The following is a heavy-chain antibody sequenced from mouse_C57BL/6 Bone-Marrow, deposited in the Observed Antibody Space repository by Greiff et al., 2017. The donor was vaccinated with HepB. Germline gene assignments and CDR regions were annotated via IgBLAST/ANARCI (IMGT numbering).Heavy chain of an antibody. Sequence: VQLVESGPGLVQPSQSLSITCTVSGFSLTSYGVHWVRQSPGKGLEWLGVIWRGGSTDYNAAFMSRLSITKDNSKSQVFFKMNSLQADDTAIYYCAKNWVLYYYAMDYWGQGTSVTVSS. CDR1: GFSLTSYG. D-gene: IGHD4-1*01. CDR2: IWRGGST. V-gene: IGHV2-5*01. CDR3: AKNWVLYYYAMDY. J-gene: IGHJ4*01.